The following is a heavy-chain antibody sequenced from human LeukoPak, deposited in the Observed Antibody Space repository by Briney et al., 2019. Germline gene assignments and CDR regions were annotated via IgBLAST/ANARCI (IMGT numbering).Heavy chain of an antibody. D-gene: IGHD3-10*01. J-gene: IGHJ4*02. CDR3: ARGRGGTFDY. Sequence: SETLSLTCAVYGGSFSGYYWSWIRQPPGKGLEWIGEINHSGSTNYNASLKSRVTISVDTSKNQFSLKLSSVTAADTAVYYCARGRGGTFDYWGQGTLVTVSS. V-gene: IGHV4-34*01. CDR2: INHSGST. CDR1: GGSFSGYY.